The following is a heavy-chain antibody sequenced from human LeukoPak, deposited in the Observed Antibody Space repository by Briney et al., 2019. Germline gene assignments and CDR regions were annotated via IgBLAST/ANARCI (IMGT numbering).Heavy chain of an antibody. CDR1: GGTFSSYT. V-gene: IGHV1-69*02. J-gene: IGHJ5*02. CDR3: ARSAFGVAQNWFDP. CDR2: IIPILGIS. D-gene: IGHD3-3*01. Sequence: SVKVSCKASGGTFSSYTTSWVRLAPGQGLEWIGRIIPILGISNYAQKFQGRVTITADKSTSTAYMELSSLRSEDTALYYCARSAFGVAQNWFDPWGQGTLVTVSS.